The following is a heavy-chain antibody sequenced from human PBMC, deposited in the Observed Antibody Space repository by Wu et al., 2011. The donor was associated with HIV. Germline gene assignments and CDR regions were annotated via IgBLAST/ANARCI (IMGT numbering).Heavy chain of an antibody. J-gene: IGHJ6*03. D-gene: IGHD6-6*01. CDR1: GYTFITYG. CDR2: INPSGGST. Sequence: QVQLVQSGAEVKKPGASVKVSCKASGYTFITYGISWVRQAPGQGLEWMGIINPSGGSTSYAQKFQGRVTMTRDTSTSTVYMELSSLRSDDTGVYYCARETNIVARRMDYFYYMDVWGKGTTVTVSS. V-gene: IGHV1-46*01. CDR3: ARETNIVARRMDYFYYMDV.